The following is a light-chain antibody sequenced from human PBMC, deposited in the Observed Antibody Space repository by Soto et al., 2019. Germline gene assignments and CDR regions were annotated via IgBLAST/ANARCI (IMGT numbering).Light chain of an antibody. CDR1: QSVSSSY. CDR2: GAS. CDR3: QQYGSSPAT. V-gene: IGKV3-20*01. Sequence: EIVLTQSPGTLSLSPGESATLSCRASQSVSSSYLAWYQQKPGQAPRLLIYGASSRATGIPDRFSGSGSGTDFTLTISRLEPEDFSVYYCQQYGSSPATLGQVTKLEIK. J-gene: IGKJ2*01.